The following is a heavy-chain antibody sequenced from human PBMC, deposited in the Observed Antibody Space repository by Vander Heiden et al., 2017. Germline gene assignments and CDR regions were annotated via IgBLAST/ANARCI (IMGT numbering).Heavy chain of an antibody. Sequence: QVHLQESRPGLVHPSATLSPTCSVSGGAISSYYWSWVRQPPGKGLEWIVYIYYSGSANYNPSLKSRVTISVDTSKNQFSLKLSSVTAADTAVYYCARVTGGGWFDPWGQGTLVTVSS. V-gene: IGHV4-59*01. D-gene: IGHD3-10*01. CDR2: IYYSGSA. CDR3: ARVTGGGWFDP. CDR1: GGAISSYY. J-gene: IGHJ5*02.